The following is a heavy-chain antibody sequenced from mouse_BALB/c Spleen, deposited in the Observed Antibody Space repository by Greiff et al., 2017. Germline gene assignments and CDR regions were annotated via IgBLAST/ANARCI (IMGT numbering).Heavy chain of an antibody. CDR3: ARLPYYYGSSYHY. V-gene: IGHV5-12-1*01. J-gene: IGHJ2*01. Sequence: EVQGVESGGGLVKPGGSLKLSCAASGFAFSSYDMSWVRQTPEKRLEWVAYISSGGGSTYYPDTVKGRFTISRDNAKNTLYLQMSSLKSEDTAMYYCARLPYYYGSSYHYWGQGTTLTVSS. CDR1: GFAFSSYD. D-gene: IGHD1-1*01. CDR2: ISSGGGST.